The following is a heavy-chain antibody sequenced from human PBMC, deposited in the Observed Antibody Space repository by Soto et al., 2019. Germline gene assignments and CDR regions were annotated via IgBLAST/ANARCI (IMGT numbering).Heavy chain of an antibody. CDR3: ARHSLMARPRRDYYGMDV. V-gene: IGHV4-4*07. J-gene: IGHJ6*02. CDR1: GGSISSYY. CDR2: IYTSGST. D-gene: IGHD3-10*01. Sequence: SETLSLTCTVSGGSISSYYWSWIRQPAGKGLEWIGRIYTSGSTNYNPSLKSRVTMSVDTSKNQFSLKLSSVTAADTAVYYCARHSLMARPRRDYYGMDVWGQGTTVTVSS.